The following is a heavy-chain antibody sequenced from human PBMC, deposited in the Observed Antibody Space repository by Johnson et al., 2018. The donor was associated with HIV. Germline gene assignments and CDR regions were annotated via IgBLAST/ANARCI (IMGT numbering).Heavy chain of an antibody. CDR1: GFTFDDYG. CDR3: ARGLAVAGTENAFDI. J-gene: IGHJ3*02. CDR2: IKQDGSEK. Sequence: VQLVESGGGLVQPGGSLRLSCAASGFTFDDYGMSWVRQAPGKGLEWVANIKQDGSEKYYVDSVKGRFTISRNNAKNSLYRQMNSLTAEDTAVYYCARGLAVAGTENAFDIWGQGTMVTVSS. D-gene: IGHD6-19*01. V-gene: IGHV3-7*01.